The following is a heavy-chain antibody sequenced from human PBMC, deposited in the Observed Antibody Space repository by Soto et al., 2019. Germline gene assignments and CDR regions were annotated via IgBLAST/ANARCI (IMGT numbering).Heavy chain of an antibody. CDR3: ARDSERLVVTTYWFDP. J-gene: IGHJ5*02. Sequence: QVQLVQSGAEVKKPGASVKVSCKASGYTFTSYGISWVRQAPGQGLEWMGWISAYNGNTNYAQKLEGRVTMTTDTPTRTANRGLRSLRSDDTAVYYCARDSERLVVTTYWFDPWGQGTLVTVSS. V-gene: IGHV1-18*04. CDR2: ISAYNGNT. D-gene: IGHD3-22*01. CDR1: GYTFTSYG.